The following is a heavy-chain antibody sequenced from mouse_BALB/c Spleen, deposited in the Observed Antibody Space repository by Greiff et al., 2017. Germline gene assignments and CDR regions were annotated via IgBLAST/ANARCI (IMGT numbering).Heavy chain of an antibody. Sequence: VQLQQSGPELVRPGVSVKISCKGSSYTFTDYAMHWVKQSHAKSLEWIGVISTYYGNTNYNQKFKGKATMTVDKSSSTAYMELARLTSEDSAVYYCARGDGYPAYWGQGTLVTVSA. J-gene: IGHJ3*01. V-gene: IGHV1-67*01. CDR3: ARGDGYPAY. CDR2: ISTYYGNT. CDR1: SYTFTDYA. D-gene: IGHD2-3*01.